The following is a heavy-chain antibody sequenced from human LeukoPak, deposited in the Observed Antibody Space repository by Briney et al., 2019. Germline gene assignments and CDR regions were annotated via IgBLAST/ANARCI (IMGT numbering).Heavy chain of an antibody. J-gene: IGHJ4*02. CDR1: GFTVRSNY. Sequence: SGGSLRLSCAVSGFTVRSNYMSWVPKAPGKGLAWASVIYSGGSTYYADSVKGRFTISRDNYKNTLYLQMSSLRAEDTAVYYCARDRRDFWSGYHDYWGQGTLVTVSS. D-gene: IGHD3-3*01. CDR3: ARDRRDFWSGYHDY. V-gene: IGHV3-66*02. CDR2: IYSGGST.